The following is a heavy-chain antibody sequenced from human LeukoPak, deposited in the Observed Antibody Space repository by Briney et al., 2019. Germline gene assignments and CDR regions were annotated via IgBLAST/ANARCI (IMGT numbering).Heavy chain of an antibody. V-gene: IGHV4-39*07. CDR3: ASSTSSGWPYYFDY. D-gene: IGHD6-19*01. J-gene: IGHJ4*02. CDR1: GGSISSSSYY. CDR2: IYYSGST. Sequence: SETLSLTCTVSGGSISSSSYYWGWIRQPPGKGLEWIGSIYYSGSTYYNPSLKSRVTISVDTSKNQFSLKLSSVTAADTAVYYCASSTSSGWPYYFDYWGQGTLVTVSS.